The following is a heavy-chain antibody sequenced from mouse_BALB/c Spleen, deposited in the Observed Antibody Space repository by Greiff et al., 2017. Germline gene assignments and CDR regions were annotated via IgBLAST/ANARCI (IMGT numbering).Heavy chain of an antibody. CDR3: VRDYRYYFDY. V-gene: IGHV10S3*01. D-gene: IGHD2-14*01. CDR1: GFTFNTNA. Sequence: GGGLVQPKGSLKLSCAASGFTFNTNAMNWVRQAPGKGLEWVARIRSKSNNYATYYADSVKDRFTISRDDSQSMLYLQMNNLKTEDTAMYYCVRDYRYYFDYWGQGTTLTVSS. J-gene: IGHJ2*01. CDR2: IRSKSNNYAT.